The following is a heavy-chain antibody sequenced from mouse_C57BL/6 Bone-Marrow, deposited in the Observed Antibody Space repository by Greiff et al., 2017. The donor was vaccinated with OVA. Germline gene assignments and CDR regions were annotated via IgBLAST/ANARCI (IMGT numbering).Heavy chain of an antibody. CDR1: GYTFTDYY. Sequence: VQLQQSGAELVRPGASVKLSCKASGYTFTDYYINWVKQRPGQGLEWIARIYTGSGNTYYNEQFKRKATLTAEKSSSTAYMQLSSLTSEDSAVDFCARELRPPYYYAIDDWGQGTSVTVSS. D-gene: IGHD3-2*02. V-gene: IGHV1-76*01. CDR3: ARELRPPYYYAIDD. CDR2: IYTGSGNT. J-gene: IGHJ4*01.